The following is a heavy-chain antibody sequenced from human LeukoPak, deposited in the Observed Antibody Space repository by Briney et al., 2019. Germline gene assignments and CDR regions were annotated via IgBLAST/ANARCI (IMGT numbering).Heavy chain of an antibody. CDR1: GGSISSYY. CDR3: ARGFYGSGSYYKSPFDC. D-gene: IGHD3-10*01. Sequence: SETLSLTCTVSGGSISSYYWSWSRQPPGKGLEWIGYIYYSGSTNYNASLKSRVSISVDTSKTQFSLRLSSVTAADTAVYYCARGFYGSGSYYKSPFDCWGQGTLAADSS. V-gene: IGHV4-59*01. CDR2: IYYSGST. J-gene: IGHJ4*02.